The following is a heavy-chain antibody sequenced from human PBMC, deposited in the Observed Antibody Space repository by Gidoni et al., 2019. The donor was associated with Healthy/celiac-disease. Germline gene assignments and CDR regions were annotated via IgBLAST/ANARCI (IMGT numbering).Heavy chain of an antibody. Sequence: QVQLQESGPGLVKPSETLSLTCTVSGGSISSYYWRGIRQPPGKGLEWIGYIYYSGSTIYNPSLKSRVTISVDTSKNQFSLKLSSVTAADTAVYYCARECVTMVRGVIRDDAFDIWGQGTMVTVSS. D-gene: IGHD3-10*01. J-gene: IGHJ3*02. CDR2: IYYSGST. CDR1: GGSISSYY. CDR3: ARECVTMVRGVIRDDAFDI. V-gene: IGHV4-59*01.